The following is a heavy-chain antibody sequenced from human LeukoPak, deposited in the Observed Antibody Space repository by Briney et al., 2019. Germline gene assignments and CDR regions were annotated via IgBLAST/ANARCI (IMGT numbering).Heavy chain of an antibody. Sequence: KTSETLSLTCTVSGGSISRSSYYWGWIRQPPGKGLEWIGSIYYSGSAYYNPSLKSRVTISVDTSKNQFSLKLSSVTAADTAVYYCARERWSGSYYRDWGQGTLVTVSS. J-gene: IGHJ4*02. CDR2: IYYSGSA. CDR1: GGSISRSSYY. D-gene: IGHD1-26*01. V-gene: IGHV4-39*02. CDR3: ARERWSGSYYRD.